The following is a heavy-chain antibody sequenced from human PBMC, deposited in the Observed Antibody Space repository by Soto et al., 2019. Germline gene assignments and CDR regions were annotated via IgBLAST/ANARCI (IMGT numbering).Heavy chain of an antibody. D-gene: IGHD2-2*01. Sequence: QVQLVQSGAEVKKPGSSVKVSCKASGGTFSSYAISWVRQAPGQGLEWMGGIIPISDTTNYAQKFQGRVTITADESTSTAYMELSSLRSEDTAVYYCARSQGSSTSLELYYYYYYGMDVWCQGTTVTVSS. CDR3: ARSQGSSTSLELYYYYYYGMDV. V-gene: IGHV1-69*01. CDR1: GGTFSSYA. J-gene: IGHJ6*02. CDR2: IIPISDTT.